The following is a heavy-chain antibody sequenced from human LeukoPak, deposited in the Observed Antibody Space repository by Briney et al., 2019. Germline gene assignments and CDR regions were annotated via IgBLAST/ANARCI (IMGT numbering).Heavy chain of an antibody. J-gene: IGHJ4*02. Sequence: SSETLSLTCTVSGGSISSYYWSWIRQPPGKGLEWIGYIYYSGSTNYNPSLKSRVTISVDTSKNQFSLKLSSVTAADTAVYYCAREETSTVWDWGQGAPVTVSS. CDR3: AREETSTVWD. V-gene: IGHV4-59*01. CDR2: IYYSGST. D-gene: IGHD3-16*01. CDR1: GGSISSYY.